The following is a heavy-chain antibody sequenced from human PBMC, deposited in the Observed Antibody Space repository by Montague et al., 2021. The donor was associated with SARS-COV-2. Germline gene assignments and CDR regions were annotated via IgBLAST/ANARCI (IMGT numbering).Heavy chain of an antibody. D-gene: IGHD6-19*01. Sequence: SETLSLTCTVSGGSIRSTTFYWGWIRQSPGKGLEWIGYIDEGDTTYYXPCLKSRVAISLDTPNNQFSLKITSLIVADTAIYYCVTPGKTAVAGQFDYWGPGILVTVSS. CDR1: GGSIRSTTFY. CDR2: IDEGDTT. CDR3: VTPGKTAVAGQFDY. J-gene: IGHJ4*02. V-gene: IGHV4-39*07.